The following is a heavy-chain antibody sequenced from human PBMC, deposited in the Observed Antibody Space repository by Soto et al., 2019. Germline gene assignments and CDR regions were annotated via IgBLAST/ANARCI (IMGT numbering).Heavy chain of an antibody. CDR3: ARDMYYDFWSGLFDY. CDR2: INPNSGGT. CDR1: GYTLTELS. Sequence: GASVKVSCKVSGYTLTELSMHWVRQAPGKGLEWVGWINPNSGGTSYAQKFQGRVTITRDTSASTAYMELSSLRSEDTAVYYCARDMYYDFWSGLFDYWGQGTLVTVSS. J-gene: IGHJ4*02. D-gene: IGHD3-3*01. V-gene: IGHV1-2*02.